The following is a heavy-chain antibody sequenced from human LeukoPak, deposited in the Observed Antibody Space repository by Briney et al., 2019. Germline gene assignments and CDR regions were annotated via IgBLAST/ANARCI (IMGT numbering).Heavy chain of an antibody. CDR3: ARRRYDASGYYPSRGRYFDY. Sequence: SETLSLTCAVYGGSFSGYYWSWVRQPPEKGLEWLGGINHSGSTNYNPSLKSRVTISVDTSKNQFSLELTSVTAADTAVYYCARRRYDASGYYPSRGRYFDYWGQGTLVTVSS. V-gene: IGHV4-34*01. J-gene: IGHJ4*02. CDR1: GGSFSGYY. CDR2: INHSGST. D-gene: IGHD3-22*01.